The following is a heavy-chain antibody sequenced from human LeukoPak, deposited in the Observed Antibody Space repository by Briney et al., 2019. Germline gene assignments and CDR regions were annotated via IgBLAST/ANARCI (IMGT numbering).Heavy chain of an antibody. V-gene: IGHV4-59*01. J-gene: IGHJ2*01. CDR3: ARRGSYKSNGYFDL. D-gene: IGHD1-1*01. CDR2: IYYSGST. CDR1: GGSISSYY. Sequence: SETLSLTCTVSGGSISSYYWSWIRQPPGKGLEWIRYIYYSGSTNYNPSLKSRVTISVDTSKNQFSLKLSSVTAADTAVYYCARRGSYKSNGYFDLWGRGTLVTVSS.